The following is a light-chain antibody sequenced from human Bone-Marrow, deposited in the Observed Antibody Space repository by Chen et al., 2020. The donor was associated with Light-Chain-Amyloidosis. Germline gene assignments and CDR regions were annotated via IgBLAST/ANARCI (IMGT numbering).Light chain of an antibody. V-gene: IGKV3-20*01. CDR3: HQYGTSPLT. Sequence: EIVLTQSPGTLSLSPGEGANLSCRASQTISSNYLTWYQQKFGQAPRLLIYGSSSRATGIPDRFTGSGSGADFTLTSNRLEPEDFAMYYCHQYGTSPLTFGGGTKVEIK. CDR1: QTISSNY. J-gene: IGKJ4*01. CDR2: GSS.